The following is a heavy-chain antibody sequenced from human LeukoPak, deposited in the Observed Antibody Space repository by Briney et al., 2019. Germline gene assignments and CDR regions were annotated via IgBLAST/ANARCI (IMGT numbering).Heavy chain of an antibody. J-gene: IGHJ4*02. Sequence: GGSLRLSCAASGVTLGTYAMNWARQAPGKGLEWVSGISSSGSGGSTYYADSVQGRFTVSRDNSKSTLYLQVNSLTADDTAVYYCARETSSVHSNAGPPFDYWGQGTLVTVSS. D-gene: IGHD2-15*01. CDR1: GVTLGTYA. CDR2: ISSSGSGGST. V-gene: IGHV3-23*01. CDR3: ARETSSVHSNAGPPFDY.